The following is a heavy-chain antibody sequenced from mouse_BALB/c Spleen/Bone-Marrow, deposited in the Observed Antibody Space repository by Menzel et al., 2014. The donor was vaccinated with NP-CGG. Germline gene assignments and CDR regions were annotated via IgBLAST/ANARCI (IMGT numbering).Heavy chain of an antibody. V-gene: IGHV8-12*01. D-gene: IGHD4-1*01. CDR2: IYWDDDK. CDR1: GFLLSTSGMG. J-gene: IGHJ2*01. CDR3: ARRANWHYFDY. Sequence: QVQLKDSGPGILQPSQTLSLTCSFSGFLLSTSGMGVSWIRQPSGKGLEWLAHIYWDDDKRYNPSLKSRLTISKDTSRNQVFLKITSVDTADTATYYCARRANWHYFDYWGQGTTLTVSS.